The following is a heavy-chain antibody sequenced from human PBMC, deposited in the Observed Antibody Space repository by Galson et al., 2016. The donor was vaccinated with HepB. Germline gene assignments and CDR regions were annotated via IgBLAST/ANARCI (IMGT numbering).Heavy chain of an antibody. CDR3: ARCTPVDYYVESGWLRAY. Sequence: SLRLSCAASGFTVSTSYMSWVRQAPGKGLEWVSVIYSGGSSYYADSVRGRFTISRDYSNNTLYLQMNLLRAEDTAVYYCARCTPVDYYVESGWLRAYWGQGTLVTVSS. CDR1: GFTVSTSY. D-gene: IGHD3-10*02. V-gene: IGHV3-53*01. J-gene: IGHJ4*02. CDR2: IYSGGSS.